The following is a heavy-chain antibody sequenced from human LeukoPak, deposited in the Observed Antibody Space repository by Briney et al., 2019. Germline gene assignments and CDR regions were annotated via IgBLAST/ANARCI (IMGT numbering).Heavy chain of an antibody. J-gene: IGHJ3*02. CDR2: IYSGGST. CDR1: GFTVSSNY. Sequence: PGGSLRLSCAASGFTVSSNYMSWVRQAPGKGLEWVPVIYSGGSTYYADSVKGRFTISRDNSKNTLYLQMNSLRAEDTAVYYCAREGTPYYDSSGYYPGAFDIWGQGTMVTVSS. D-gene: IGHD3-22*01. V-gene: IGHV3-66*02. CDR3: AREGTPYYDSSGYYPGAFDI.